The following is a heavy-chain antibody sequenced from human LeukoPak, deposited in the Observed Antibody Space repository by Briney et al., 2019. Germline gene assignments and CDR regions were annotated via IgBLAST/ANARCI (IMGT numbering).Heavy chain of an antibody. CDR2: IYHSGST. CDR1: GGSISSGGYS. D-gene: IGHD4-17*01. Sequence: SETLSLTCAVSGGSISSGGYSWSWIRQPPGKGLEWIGCIYHSGSTYYNPSLKSRVTISVDRSKNQFSLKLSPVTAADTAVYYCASTDGDLRDYWGQGTLVTISS. CDR3: ASTDGDLRDY. V-gene: IGHV4-30-2*01. J-gene: IGHJ4*02.